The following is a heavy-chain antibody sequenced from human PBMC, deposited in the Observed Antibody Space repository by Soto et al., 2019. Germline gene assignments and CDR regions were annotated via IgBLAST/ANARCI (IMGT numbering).Heavy chain of an antibody. D-gene: IGHD3-22*01. V-gene: IGHV3-23*01. CDR2: ISGSGGST. J-gene: IGHJ4*02. CDR3: AKGTYYYDSSGYYFDY. Sequence: EVQLLESGGGLVQPGGSLRLSCAASGFTFSSYAMSWVRQAPGKGLEWVSAISGSGGSTYYADSVKGRFTISRDNSKNTLYLQMNSLRAEDTAVYCCAKGTYYYDSSGYYFDYWGQGTLVTVSS. CDR1: GFTFSSYA.